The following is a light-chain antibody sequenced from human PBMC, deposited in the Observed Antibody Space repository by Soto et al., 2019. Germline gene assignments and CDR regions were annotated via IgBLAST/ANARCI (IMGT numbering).Light chain of an antibody. CDR2: EVS. CDR3: MQGTHWPWT. V-gene: IGKV2-30*02. Sequence: DVVMTQSPLSLPVTLGQPASISCRSSPSLMHSDGNTYLNWFQQRPGQSPRRLIYEVSDRDCGVPDRFSGSGSGTDFTLKISRVEAEDVGVYYCMQGTHWPWTFGQGTEVEIK. J-gene: IGKJ1*01. CDR1: PSLMHSDGNTY.